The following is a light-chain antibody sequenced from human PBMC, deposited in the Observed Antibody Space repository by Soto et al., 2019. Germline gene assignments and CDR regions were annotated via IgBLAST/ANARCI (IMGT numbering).Light chain of an antibody. J-gene: IGKJ1*01. CDR3: QKYNDWPPV. CDR2: GAS. Sequence: EIVMTQSPATLSVSPGERATLSCRASQNVNSNLAWYQQKPGQAPRLLIHGASSRATAIPARFSGRGSGTALTLPISSLQYEDFALYYCQKYNDWPPVFGQGTKVDIK. V-gene: IGKV3-15*01. CDR1: QNVNSN.